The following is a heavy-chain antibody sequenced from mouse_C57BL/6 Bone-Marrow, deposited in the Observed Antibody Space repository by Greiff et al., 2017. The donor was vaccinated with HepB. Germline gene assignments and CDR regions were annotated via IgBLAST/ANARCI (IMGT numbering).Heavy chain of an antibody. CDR2: IRSKSNNYAT. J-gene: IGHJ4*01. Sequence: EVQRVESGGGLVQPKGSLKLSCAASGFSFNTYAMNWVRQAPGKGLEWVARIRSKSNNYATYYADSVKDRFTISRDDSESMLYLQMNNLKTEDTAMYYCVRHSYAMDYWGQGTSVTVSS. V-gene: IGHV10-1*01. CDR3: VRHSYAMDY. CDR1: GFSFNTYA.